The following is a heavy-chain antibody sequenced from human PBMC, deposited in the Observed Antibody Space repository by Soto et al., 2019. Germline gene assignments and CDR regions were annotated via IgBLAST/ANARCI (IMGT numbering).Heavy chain of an antibody. D-gene: IGHD2-2*01. CDR2: IYYSGST. J-gene: IGHJ6*02. CDR3: GRQPGHCGSTTCFGYYSVDV. CDR1: GGSISSSSYS. Sequence: QLQLQESGPRLVKPSETLSLTCSVSGGSISSSSYSWGWIRQPPGKGLEWIGTIYYSGSTHYNPSLEGRVAISADTPNNQLSLRLSSVIAADTAVYYCGRQPGHCGSTTCFGYYSVDVWGQGTTVTVS. V-gene: IGHV4-39*01.